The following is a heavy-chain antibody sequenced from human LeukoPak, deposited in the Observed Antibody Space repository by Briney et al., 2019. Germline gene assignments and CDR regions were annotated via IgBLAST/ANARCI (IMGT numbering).Heavy chain of an antibody. J-gene: IGHJ4*02. CDR3: ANEGLYYYDSSGSQGPDY. CDR2: ISSRSTTI. Sequence: GGSLRLSCAASGFAFSTYSMNWVRQAPGKGLQWVSYISSRSTTIQYADSVKGRFTISRDNSKNTLYLQMNSLRAEDTAVYYCANEGLYYYDSSGSQGPDYWGQGTLVTVSS. CDR1: GFAFSTYS. V-gene: IGHV3-48*01. D-gene: IGHD3-22*01.